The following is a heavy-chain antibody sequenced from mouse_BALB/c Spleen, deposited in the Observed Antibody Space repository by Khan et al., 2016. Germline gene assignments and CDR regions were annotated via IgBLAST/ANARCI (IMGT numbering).Heavy chain of an antibody. CDR2: IRLKSDNYAT. J-gene: IGHJ2*01. D-gene: IGHD1-1*01. V-gene: IGHV6-6*02. CDR1: GFTFSSYW. CDR3: TTVVPDY. Sequence: EMKLEVSGGGLVQPGGSMKLSCVASGFTFSSYWLSWVRQSPEKGLEWVAEIRLKSDNYATHYAESVKGKFTISRDDSKSRLYLQMNSLRAEDTGSYYCTTVVPDYWGQGTTLTVSS.